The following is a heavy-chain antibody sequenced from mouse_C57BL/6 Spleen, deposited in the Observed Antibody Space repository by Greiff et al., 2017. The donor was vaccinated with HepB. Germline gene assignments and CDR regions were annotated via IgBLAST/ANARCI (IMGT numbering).Heavy chain of an antibody. CDR3: ATDSNYN. CDR2: INPSSGYT. CDR1: GYTFTSYT. V-gene: IGHV1-4*01. D-gene: IGHD2-5*01. J-gene: IGHJ2*01. Sequence: VQLKESGAELARPGASVKMSCKASGYTFTSYTMHWVKQRPGQGLEWIGYINPSSGYTKYNQKFKDKATLTADKSSSTAYMQLSSLTSEDSAVYYCATDSNYNWGQGTTLTVSS.